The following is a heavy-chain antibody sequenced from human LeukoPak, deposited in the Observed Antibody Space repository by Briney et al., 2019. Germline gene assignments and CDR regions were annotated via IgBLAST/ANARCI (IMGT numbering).Heavy chain of an antibody. CDR3: TTYLRGGSYSLGY. CDR1: GFTFSSYE. J-gene: IGHJ4*02. V-gene: IGHV3-15*01. Sequence: GGSLRLSCAASGFTFSSYEMNWVRQAPGKGLEWVGRIKSKTDGGTTDYAAPVKGRFTISRDDSKNTMYLQMNSLKTEDTAVYYCTTYLRGGSYSLGYWGQGTLVTVSS. D-gene: IGHD1-26*01. CDR2: IKSKTDGGTT.